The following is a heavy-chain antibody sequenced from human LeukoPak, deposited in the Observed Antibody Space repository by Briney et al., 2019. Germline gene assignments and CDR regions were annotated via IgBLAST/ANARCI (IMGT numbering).Heavy chain of an antibody. D-gene: IGHD2-2*01. V-gene: IGHV3-48*02. CDR3: ARGIVPAAMRDLGAFDI. Sequence: PGGSLRLSCAASGFAFSNYSLNWVRQAPGKGLEWVSYISSSSSTIYYADSLKGRFTISRDNAKNSLYLQMNSLRDEDAAVYYCARGIVPAAMRDLGAFDIWGQGTMVTVSS. J-gene: IGHJ3*02. CDR2: ISSSSSTI. CDR1: GFAFSNYS.